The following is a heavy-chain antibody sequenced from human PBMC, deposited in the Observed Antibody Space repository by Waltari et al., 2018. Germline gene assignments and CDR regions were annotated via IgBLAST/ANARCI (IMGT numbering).Heavy chain of an antibody. D-gene: IGHD2-15*01. V-gene: IGHV3-7*01. CDR1: GFTLSSSW. CDR3: AKDSDRSLAP. Sequence: EVQLVESGGGLVQPGGSLRLSCAVSGFTLSSSWMSWVRQAPGKGLEGGAKIKEEGGAKDYVESGKGRFTSARDNGKNALYLQMNSLRAEDTAVYYCAKDSDRSLAPWGQGTPVTVSS. J-gene: IGHJ5*02. CDR2: IKEEGGAK.